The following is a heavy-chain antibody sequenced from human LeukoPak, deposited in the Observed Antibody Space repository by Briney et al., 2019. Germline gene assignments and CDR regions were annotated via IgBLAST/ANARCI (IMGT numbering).Heavy chain of an antibody. CDR2: IYTSGST. J-gene: IGHJ6*04. CDR3: ARDRIYSGGIFASSMDV. V-gene: IGHV4-61*02. Sequence: SETLSLTCTVSGGSISSGSYYWSWIRQPAGKGLEWIGRIYTSGSTNYNPSLKSRVTISVDTSKNQFSLKLSSVTAADTAVYYCARDRIYSGGIFASSMDVWGKGTTVTVSS. CDR1: GGSISSGSYY. D-gene: IGHD5-12*01.